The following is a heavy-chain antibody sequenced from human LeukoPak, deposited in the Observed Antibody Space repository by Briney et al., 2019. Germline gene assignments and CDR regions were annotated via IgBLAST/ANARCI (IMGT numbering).Heavy chain of an antibody. Sequence: GGSLRLSCAASGFTVSANYMTWVRQAPGKGLEWVSTIYSDGRTYYADSVKGRFTISRDNSKNTLYLQMNSLRVEDTALFYCARESNSGYYLSYWGQGILVTVSS. D-gene: IGHD3-22*01. J-gene: IGHJ4*02. CDR3: ARESNSGYYLSY. CDR2: IYSDGRT. CDR1: GFTVSANY. V-gene: IGHV3-66*01.